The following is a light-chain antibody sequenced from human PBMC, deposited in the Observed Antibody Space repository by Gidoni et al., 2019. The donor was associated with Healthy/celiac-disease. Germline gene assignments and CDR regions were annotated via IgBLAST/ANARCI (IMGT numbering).Light chain of an antibody. V-gene: IGLV1-40*01. J-gene: IGLJ2*01. CDR1: SSTIGAGYD. CDR2: GNS. Sequence: QSVLTQPPSVSGAPGQRVTISCTGSSSTIGAGYDVHWYQQLPGTAPKPLIYGNSNRPSGVPDLFSGSKSGTSASLAITGLQAEDEADYYCQSYDSSLSGVVFGGGTKLTVL. CDR3: QSYDSSLSGVV.